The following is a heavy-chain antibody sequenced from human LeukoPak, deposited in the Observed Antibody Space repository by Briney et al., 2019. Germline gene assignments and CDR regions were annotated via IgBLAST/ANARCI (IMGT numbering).Heavy chain of an antibody. Sequence: ASVKVSCKASGYTFTGYYMHWVRQAPGQGLEWMGWINPNSGGTNYAQKFQSWVTMTRDTSISTAYMELSRLRSDDTAVYYCAREGFGSAAIREGYYYYYGMDVWGKGTTVTVSS. CDR1: GYTFTGYY. J-gene: IGHJ6*04. CDR3: AREGFGSAAIREGYYYYYGMDV. V-gene: IGHV1-2*04. D-gene: IGHD2-2*01. CDR2: INPNSGGT.